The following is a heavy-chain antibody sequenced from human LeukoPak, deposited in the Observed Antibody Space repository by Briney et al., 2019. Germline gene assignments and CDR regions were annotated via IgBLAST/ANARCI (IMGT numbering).Heavy chain of an antibody. CDR3: AKGLLDPNLVLDY. CDR2: ISGSGGST. J-gene: IGHJ4*02. CDR1: GFTFSSYA. Sequence: AGGSLRLSCAASGFTFSSYAMSWVRQAPGKGLEWVSAISGSGGSTYYADSVKGRFTISRDNSGNTLYLLLNSLRAEDTAMYFCAKGLLDPNLVLDYWGQGTLVTVSS. V-gene: IGHV3-23*01. D-gene: IGHD2-8*02.